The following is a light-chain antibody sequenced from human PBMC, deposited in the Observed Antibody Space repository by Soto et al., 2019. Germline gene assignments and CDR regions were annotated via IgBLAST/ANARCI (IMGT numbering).Light chain of an antibody. Sequence: EIVLTQSPATLSLSPGERATLSCRASQSVSSYLAWYQHKPGQAPRLLIYDASNRATGIPARFSGSGSGTDFTLTISSLEPEDFVVYYCQQRSNWPYTFGQGNKLEIK. V-gene: IGKV3-11*01. J-gene: IGKJ2*01. CDR2: DAS. CDR1: QSVSSY. CDR3: QQRSNWPYT.